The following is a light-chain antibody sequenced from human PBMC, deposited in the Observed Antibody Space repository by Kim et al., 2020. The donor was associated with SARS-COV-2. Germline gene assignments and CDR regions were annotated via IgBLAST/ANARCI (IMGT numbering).Light chain of an antibody. V-gene: IGLV3-19*01. CDR2: GKN. CDR1: ILRTYF. CDR3: ASRDSSGDHLL. Sequence: ALGQTVRITGQGDILRTYFPSWYQQKPRQAPVLVIYGKNTRPSGIPDRFSGSFSGNTASLTITGTQAEDEADYYCASRDSSGDHLLFGGGTQLTVL. J-gene: IGLJ3*02.